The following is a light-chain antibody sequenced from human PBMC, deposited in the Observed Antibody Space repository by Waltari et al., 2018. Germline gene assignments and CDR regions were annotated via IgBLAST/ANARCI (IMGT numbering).Light chain of an antibody. CDR2: SNT. V-gene: IGLV1-47*02. J-gene: IGLJ3*02. CDR3: ASWDDSLSGPV. CDR1: SPNIGSNY. Sequence: QPLLTQPPSASGTPGQSVTIRRSGGSPNIGSNYVSWYQHPPGMAPKLLIPSNTKRPSGVPDRFSGSKSGTSASLAISGLRSEDEADYYCASWDDSLSGPVFGGGTKLTVL.